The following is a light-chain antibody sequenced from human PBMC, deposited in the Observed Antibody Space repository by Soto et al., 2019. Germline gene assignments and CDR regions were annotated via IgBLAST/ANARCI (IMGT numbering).Light chain of an antibody. CDR1: QSVGSNY. V-gene: IGKV3-20*01. CDR2: DAS. J-gene: IGKJ1*01. CDR3: QQCASSPLT. Sequence: VLTQSPGTLSLSPGERATLSCRASQSVGSNYVAWYQQKPGQAPRLLIYDASSRATGIPDRFSGSGSGADFTLTINRLEPEDFAVYYCQQCASSPLTFGQGTRVEI.